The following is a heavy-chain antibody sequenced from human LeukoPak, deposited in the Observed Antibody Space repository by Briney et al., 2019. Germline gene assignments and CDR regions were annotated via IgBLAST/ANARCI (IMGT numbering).Heavy chain of an antibody. CDR2: VYYSGRT. CDR3: AREYSGFDY. V-gene: IGHV4-61*01. J-gene: IGHJ4*02. D-gene: IGHD5-12*01. CDR1: GDPLSRYGDYGIYK. Sequence: PSETLSLTFTVSGDPLSRYGDYGIYKSTWIGQPPGQGLDWIGCVYYSGRTNYNPSLKNRVTISVDTSKNQLSLKLTSVTAADTAIYYCAREYSGFDYWGQGTLVTVSS.